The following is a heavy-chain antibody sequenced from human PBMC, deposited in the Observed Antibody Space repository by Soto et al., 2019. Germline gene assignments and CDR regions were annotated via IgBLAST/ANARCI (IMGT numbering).Heavy chain of an antibody. J-gene: IGHJ3*02. Sequence: TLSLTCAVSGGSISSGGYSWSWIRQPPGKGLEWIGYIYHSGSTYYNPSLKSRVTISVDRSKNQFSLKLSSVTAADTAVYYCARAFPYYDSSGYYAPAFDIWGQGTMVTVSS. D-gene: IGHD3-22*01. V-gene: IGHV4-30-2*01. CDR1: GGSISSGGYS. CDR3: ARAFPYYDSSGYYAPAFDI. CDR2: IYHSGST.